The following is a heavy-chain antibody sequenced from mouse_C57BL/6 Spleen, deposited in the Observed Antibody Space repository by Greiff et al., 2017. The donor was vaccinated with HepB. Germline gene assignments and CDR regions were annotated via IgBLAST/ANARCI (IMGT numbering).Heavy chain of an antibody. V-gene: IGHV1-15*01. CDR1: GYTFTDYE. CDR2: IDPETGGT. CDR3: TRSAGSSFAY. Sequence: QVQLKESGAELVRPGASVTLSCKASGYTFTDYEMHWVKQTPVHGLEWIGAIDPETGGTAYNQKFKGKAILTADKSSSTAYMELRSLTSEDSAVYYCTRSAGSSFAYWGQGTLVTVSA. J-gene: IGHJ3*01. D-gene: IGHD6-1*01.